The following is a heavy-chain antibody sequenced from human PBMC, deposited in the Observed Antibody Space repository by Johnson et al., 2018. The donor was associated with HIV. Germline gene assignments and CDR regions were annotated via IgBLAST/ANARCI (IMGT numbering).Heavy chain of an antibody. D-gene: IGHD3-22*01. CDR3: AKGHSSGYPKDAFDI. Sequence: QVHLVESGGGVVQPGGSLRLSCAASGFIFRSYGMHWVRQGPGTGLEWMAFIRYDGSNKFYADSVKGRFTISRDNSKNTLYLQMNSLRPEDTAMFYCAKGHSSGYPKDAFDIWGQGTIVTVSS. V-gene: IGHV3-30*02. CDR2: IRYDGSNK. J-gene: IGHJ3*02. CDR1: GFIFRSYG.